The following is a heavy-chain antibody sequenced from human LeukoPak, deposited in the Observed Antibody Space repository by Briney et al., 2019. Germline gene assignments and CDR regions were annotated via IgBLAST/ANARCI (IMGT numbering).Heavy chain of an antibody. CDR1: GYSFTSYW. V-gene: IGHV5-51*01. D-gene: IGHD3-22*01. CDR3: AGQVPVDYDSSGYYLYAFDI. CDR2: IYPVDSDT. Sequence: GESLKISCKCSGYSFTSYWIGWVRQMPGKGLEWMGIIYPVDSDTTYTPSFQGQVTISADKSISTAYLQWSSLKASDTAMYYCAGQVPVDYDSSGYYLYAFDIWGQGTMVTVSS. J-gene: IGHJ3*02.